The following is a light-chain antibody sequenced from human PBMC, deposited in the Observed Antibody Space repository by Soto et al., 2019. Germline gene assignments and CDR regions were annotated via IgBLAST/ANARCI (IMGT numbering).Light chain of an antibody. V-gene: IGKV3-15*01. CDR3: QQYYNWPWT. Sequence: EIVLTQSPATLSVSPRGRATLSCRASPTINGTLAWYQQKPGQAPRLLIHGASTRAPGFPARFSGSGSGPDFTLTIRSLQSEDFAEAYCQQYYNWPWTFGQGTKVYIK. CDR2: GAS. CDR1: PTINGT. J-gene: IGKJ1*01.